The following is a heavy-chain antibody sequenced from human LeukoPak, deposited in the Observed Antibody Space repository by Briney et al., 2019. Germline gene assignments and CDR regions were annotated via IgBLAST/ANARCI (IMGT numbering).Heavy chain of an antibody. J-gene: IGHJ5*02. Sequence: ASVKVSCKASGYTFTSYDINWVRQATGQGLEWMGWMNPNSGNTGYAQKFQGRVTMTRNTSISTAYMELSSLRSEDTAVYYCARGHSREQQLVHWFDPWGQGTLVTVSS. CDR2: MNPNSGNT. V-gene: IGHV1-8*01. CDR1: GYTFTSYD. D-gene: IGHD6-13*01. CDR3: ARGHSREQQLVHWFDP.